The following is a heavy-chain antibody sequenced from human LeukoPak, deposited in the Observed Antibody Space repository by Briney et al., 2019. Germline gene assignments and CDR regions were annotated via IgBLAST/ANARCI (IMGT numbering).Heavy chain of an antibody. Sequence: SETLSLTCTVSGGSISSGSYYWSWIRQPAGKGLEWIGRIYTSGSTNYNPSLKSRVTISVDTSKNQFSLKLSSVTAADTAMYYCAKPDIAAAGTKAFDIWGQGTMVTVSS. J-gene: IGHJ3*02. V-gene: IGHV4-61*02. CDR3: AKPDIAAAGTKAFDI. CDR2: IYTSGST. CDR1: GGSISSGSYY. D-gene: IGHD6-13*01.